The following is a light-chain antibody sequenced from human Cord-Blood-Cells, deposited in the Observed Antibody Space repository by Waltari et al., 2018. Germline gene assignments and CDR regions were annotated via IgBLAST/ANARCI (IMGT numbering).Light chain of an antibody. CDR2: EVS. CDR1: SSDVGGYNY. J-gene: IGLJ2*01. V-gene: IGLV2-14*01. CDR3: SSYTSSSTLA. Sequence: QSALTQPASVSGSPGQSITISCTGTSSDVGGYNYVSWYQQHPGKAPKLMIYEVSNRPSGVSNRLSGSKSGNTASLTISGLQAEDEADYYCSSYTSSSTLAFGGGTKLTVL.